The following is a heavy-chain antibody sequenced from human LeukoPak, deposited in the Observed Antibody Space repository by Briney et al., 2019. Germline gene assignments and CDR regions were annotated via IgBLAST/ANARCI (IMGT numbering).Heavy chain of an antibody. CDR3: AKGAWLDGS. J-gene: IGHJ5*02. D-gene: IGHD6-19*01. V-gene: IGHV3-23*01. CDR1: GFTFDTFD. CDR2: ISAGGDRT. Sequence: GGSLRLSCAASGFTFDTFDMSWVRQAPGKGLEWFSAISAGGDRTYYADSVKGRVTVSRDDSKNTLYLQMNSLRADDTAVYYCAKGAWLDGSWGQGTLVTVSS.